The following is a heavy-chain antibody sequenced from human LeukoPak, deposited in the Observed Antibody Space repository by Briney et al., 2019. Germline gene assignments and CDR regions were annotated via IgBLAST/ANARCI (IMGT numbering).Heavy chain of an antibody. CDR1: GFTFTSYA. D-gene: IGHD6-19*01. CDR3: AKGRDTSGRQNFDF. J-gene: IGHJ4*02. CDR2: ISASGSGT. Sequence: GGSLRLSCEASGFTFTSYAMHWVRQARGKGLEWVSSISASGSGTFYTDSMSGRFTISRDNAKKTLFLQMKNLRLGDTALYYCAKGRDTSGRQNFDFWGQGPLVTVSS. V-gene: IGHV3-23*01.